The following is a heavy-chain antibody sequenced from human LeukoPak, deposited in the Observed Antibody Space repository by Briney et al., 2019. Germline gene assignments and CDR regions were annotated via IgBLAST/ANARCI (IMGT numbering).Heavy chain of an antibody. V-gene: IGHV4-34*01. J-gene: IGHJ4*02. Sequence: SETLSLTCAIYGGSLTNNFWSWVRQSPGKGLEWIGELNDRGSTNSNPSLESRITISVNTSKKQFSLKLTSVTAADTALYFCARLNMDKGHEGLTTGSFDYWSQGTQVTVSS. CDR1: GGSLTNNF. D-gene: IGHD3-10*01. CDR2: LNDRGST. CDR3: ARLNMDKGHEGLTTGSFDY.